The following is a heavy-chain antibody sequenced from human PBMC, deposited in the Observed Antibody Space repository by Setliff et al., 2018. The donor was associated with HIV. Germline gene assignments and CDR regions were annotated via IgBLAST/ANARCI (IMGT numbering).Heavy chain of an antibody. D-gene: IGHD4-17*01. CDR2: ISGSGANT. V-gene: IGHV3-23*01. CDR3: AKFFGGYGDYMGFDY. Sequence: GGSLRLSCAASGFIFSSYAMSWVRQAPGKGLEWASAISGSGANTYYADSVKGRFTISRGNSKNTLYLQMNSLRAEDTAVYYCAKFFGGYGDYMGFDYWGQGTLVTVSS. CDR1: GFIFSSYA. J-gene: IGHJ4*02.